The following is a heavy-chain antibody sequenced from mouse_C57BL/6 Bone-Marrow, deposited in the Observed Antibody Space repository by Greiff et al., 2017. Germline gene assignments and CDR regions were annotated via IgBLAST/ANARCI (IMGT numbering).Heavy chain of an antibody. CDR2: IDPSDSYT. Sequence: QVQLQQPGAELVKPGASVKLSCKASGYTFTSYWMQWVKQRPGQGLEWIGEIDPSDSYTNYNQKFKGKATLTVDTSSSTAYMQLSSLTSEDSAVYDCARSDLFHRYFDYWGQGTTLTVSS. CDR1: GYTFTSYW. J-gene: IGHJ2*01. CDR3: ARSDLFHRYFDY. D-gene: IGHD1-1*01. V-gene: IGHV1-50*01.